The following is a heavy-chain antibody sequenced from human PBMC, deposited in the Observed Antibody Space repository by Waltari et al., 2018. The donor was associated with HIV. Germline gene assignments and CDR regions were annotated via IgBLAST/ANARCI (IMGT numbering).Heavy chain of an antibody. CDR1: GFKFDICH. CDR3: VRDRTSETTGDFDS. CDR2: ISKSGYYV. J-gene: IGHJ4*02. Sequence: DVQLVESGGGLVKPGQSLRLSCIAAGFKFDICHLTWVRQAPGGGLEWVASISKSGYYVYYSDSLKGRVTISRDNAKKSLLLQVNSLTADDTGLYFCVRDRTSETTGDFDSWGQGVPVFVSS. D-gene: IGHD1-1*01. V-gene: IGHV3-21*01.